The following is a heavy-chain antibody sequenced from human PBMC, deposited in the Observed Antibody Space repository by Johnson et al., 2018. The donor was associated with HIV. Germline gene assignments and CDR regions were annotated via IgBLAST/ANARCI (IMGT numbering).Heavy chain of an antibody. Sequence: VQLVESGGGVVQPGRSLRLSCAASGFTFNKYWMSWVRQAPGKGLEWVANIKQDGSERYYVDSVKGRFTISRDNAKNSLSLQMDSLRAEDTAVYYCARGGASDAFDIWGQGTMVTVSS. V-gene: IGHV3-7*01. CDR1: GFTFNKYW. D-gene: IGHD4/OR15-4a*01. CDR3: ARGGASDAFDI. J-gene: IGHJ3*02. CDR2: IKQDGSER.